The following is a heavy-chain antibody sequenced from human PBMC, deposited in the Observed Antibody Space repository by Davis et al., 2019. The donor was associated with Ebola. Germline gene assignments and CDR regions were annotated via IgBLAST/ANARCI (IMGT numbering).Heavy chain of an antibody. J-gene: IGHJ6*04. Sequence: GESLKISCAASGFTVSSNYMSWVRQAPGKGLEWVSVIYSGGSTYYADSVKGRFTISRDNSKNTLYLQMNSLRAEDTAVYYCARDLWVFREGMDVWGKGTTVTVSS. CDR1: GFTVSSNY. CDR3: ARDLWVFREGMDV. D-gene: IGHD3-10*01. CDR2: IYSGGST. V-gene: IGHV3-53*01.